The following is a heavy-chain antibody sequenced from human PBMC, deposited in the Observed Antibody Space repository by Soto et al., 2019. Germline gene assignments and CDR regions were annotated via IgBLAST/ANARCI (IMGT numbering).Heavy chain of an antibody. CDR1: GGSISSSSYY. J-gene: IGHJ4*02. V-gene: IGHV4-39*01. CDR2: FYYSGSP. Sequence: SETLSLTCTVSGGSISSSSYYWGWIRQPPGKGLDLFGFFYYSGSPYYNPSFKSRVTFSVDTSNNQFSLKLSFVTAADTAVFYFARAPETPSIFGVALPYFFDYWGQGTLVTVSS. D-gene: IGHD3-3*01. CDR3: ARAPETPSIFGVALPYFFDY.